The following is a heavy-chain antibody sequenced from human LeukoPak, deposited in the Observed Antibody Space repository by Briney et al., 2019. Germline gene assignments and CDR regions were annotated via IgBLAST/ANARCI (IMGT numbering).Heavy chain of an antibody. J-gene: IGHJ4*02. V-gene: IGHV3-23*01. CDR3: AKSPTGSSWPSIDY. Sequence: GGSLRLSCAASGLTFSSYAMSWVRQAPGKGLECVSPISGSGGSTYYADSVKGRFTVSRDNSKNTLYLQMDSLRAEDTAVYYCAKSPTGSSWPSIDYWGQGTLVTVSS. CDR1: GLTFSSYA. CDR2: ISGSGGST. D-gene: IGHD6-13*01.